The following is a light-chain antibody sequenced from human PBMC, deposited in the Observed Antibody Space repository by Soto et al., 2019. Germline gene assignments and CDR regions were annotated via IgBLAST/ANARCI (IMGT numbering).Light chain of an antibody. CDR2: GNT. J-gene: IGLJ3*02. V-gene: IGLV1-40*01. CDR3: QSHDSSLNSWV. CDR1: SSNIGAGYD. Sequence: QAVVTQPPSMSGAPGQRVTISCTGSSSNIGAGYDVHWYQLLPGPAPKLLIYGNTNRPSGVPDRFSGSKSGTSASLAITGLRAEDEADYYCQSHDSSLNSWVFGGGTKVTVL.